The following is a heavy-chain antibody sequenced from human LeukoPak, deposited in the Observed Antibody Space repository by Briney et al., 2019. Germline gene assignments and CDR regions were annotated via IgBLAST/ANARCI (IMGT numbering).Heavy chain of an antibody. Sequence: PGGSLRLSCAAAGFTFSNAWMSWVRHAPGKGLEWVGLIKSKTDGGTTDYAAPVKGRFTISRDDSKNTLYLQMNSLKTEDTAVYYCTTGYSYGPRAFDYWGQGTLVTVSS. J-gene: IGHJ4*02. D-gene: IGHD5-18*01. CDR1: GFTFSNAW. CDR3: TTGYSYGPRAFDY. V-gene: IGHV3-15*01. CDR2: IKSKTDGGTT.